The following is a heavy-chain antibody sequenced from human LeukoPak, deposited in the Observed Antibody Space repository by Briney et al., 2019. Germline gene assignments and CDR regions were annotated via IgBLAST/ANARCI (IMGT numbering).Heavy chain of an antibody. CDR2: IYYSGST. CDR1: GGSISSYY. CDR3: ARFSSGYSRGGWFDP. J-gene: IGHJ5*02. Sequence: PSETLSLTCTVSGGSISSYYWSWIRQPPGKGLEWIGYIYYSGSTNYNPPLKSRVTISVDTSKNQFSLKLSSVTAADTAVYYCARFSSGYSRGGWFDPWGQGTLVTVSS. V-gene: IGHV4-59*01. D-gene: IGHD5-12*01.